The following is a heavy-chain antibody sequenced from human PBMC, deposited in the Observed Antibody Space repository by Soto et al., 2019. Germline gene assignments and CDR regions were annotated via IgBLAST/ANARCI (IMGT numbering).Heavy chain of an antibody. CDR1: GGTFSSYS. Sequence: QVQLVQSGAEVKKPGSSVKVSCRASGGTFSSYSITWVRQAPGQGLEWMGRITPFFGITNYAQKFQGRVTVTADKFTSTVYMELDSLRSDDTAVYYCARGGLCHCSGGSRYSCEVDVWGQGTTVTVSS. V-gene: IGHV1-69*02. CDR2: ITPFFGIT. J-gene: IGHJ6*02. D-gene: IGHD2-15*01. CDR3: ARGGLCHCSGGSRYSCEVDV.